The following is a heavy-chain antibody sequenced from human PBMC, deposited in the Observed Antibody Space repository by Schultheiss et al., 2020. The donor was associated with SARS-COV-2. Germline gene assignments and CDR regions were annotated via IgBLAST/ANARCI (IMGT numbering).Heavy chain of an antibody. V-gene: IGHV4-39*01. Sequence: SQTLSLTCTVSGGSISSGSYYWGWIRQPPGKGLEWIGSIYYSGSTYYNPSLKSRVTISVDTSKNQFSLKLSSVTAADTAVYYCARHLYSSSWYVPHWFDPWGQGTLVTVSS. D-gene: IGHD6-13*01. CDR1: GGSISSGSYY. CDR2: IYYSGST. J-gene: IGHJ5*02. CDR3: ARHLYSSSWYVPHWFDP.